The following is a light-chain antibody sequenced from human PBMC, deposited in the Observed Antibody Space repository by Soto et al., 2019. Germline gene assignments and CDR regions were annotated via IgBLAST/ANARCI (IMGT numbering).Light chain of an antibody. J-gene: IGKJ4*01. CDR1: QDISSY. V-gene: IGKV1-33*01. CDR2: GAS. CDR3: QQYDNLPRLT. Sequence: DIQMTQSPSSLSASVGDRVTITCQASQDISSYLNWYQQKPGKAPKLLIYGASNLETGVTPRFSGSGSGTDFTFTISSLQPEDIATYYCQQYDNLPRLTFGGGTKVEIK.